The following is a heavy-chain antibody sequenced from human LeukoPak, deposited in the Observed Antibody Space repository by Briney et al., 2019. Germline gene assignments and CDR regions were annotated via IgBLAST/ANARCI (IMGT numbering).Heavy chain of an antibody. CDR1: GVSISGYY. J-gene: IGHJ5*02. D-gene: IGHD6-19*01. CDR3: ARDNIAVAGYPPNVSGCWFDP. V-gene: IGHV4-59*01. CDR2: IYYSGST. Sequence: SETLSLTCTVSGVSISGYYWSWIRQPPGKGLEWIGYIYYSGSTNYNPSLKSRVTISVDTSKNQFSLKLSSVTAADTAVYYCARDNIAVAGYPPNVSGCWFDPWGQGTLVTVSS.